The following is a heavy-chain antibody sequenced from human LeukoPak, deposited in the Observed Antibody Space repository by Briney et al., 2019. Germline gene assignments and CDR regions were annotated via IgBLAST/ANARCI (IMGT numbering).Heavy chain of an antibody. CDR3: AKKCYVDGSYYFDY. CDR1: GFTFSSYA. D-gene: IGHD1-26*01. V-gene: IGHV3-23*01. CDR2: ISGSGGST. Sequence: GGSLRLSCAXSGFTFSSYAMSWVRQAPGKGLEWVSAISGSGGSTYYADSVKGRFTISRDNSKNTLYLQMNSLRAEDTAVYYCAKKCYVDGSYYFDYWGQGTLVTVSS. J-gene: IGHJ4*02.